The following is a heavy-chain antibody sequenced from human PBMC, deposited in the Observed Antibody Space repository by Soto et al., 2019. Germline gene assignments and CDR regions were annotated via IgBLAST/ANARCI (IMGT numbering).Heavy chain of an antibody. Sequence: ALVKVSCKVSGYTLTELSMHWVRQAPGKGLEWMGGFDPEDGETIYAQKFQGRVTMTEDTSTDTAYMELSSLRAEDTAVYYCATVRYDYIGGGAFDIWGQGTMVTVSS. CDR1: GYTLTELS. D-gene: IGHD3-16*01. V-gene: IGHV1-24*01. J-gene: IGHJ3*02. CDR2: FDPEDGET. CDR3: ATVRYDYIGGGAFDI.